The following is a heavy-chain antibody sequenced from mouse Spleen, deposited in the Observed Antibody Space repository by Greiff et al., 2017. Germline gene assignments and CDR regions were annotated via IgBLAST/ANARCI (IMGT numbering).Heavy chain of an antibody. V-gene: IGHV1-15*01. J-gene: IGHJ4*01. CDR1: GYTFTDYE. D-gene: IGHD1-1*01. Sequence: QVQLQQSGAELVRPGASVTLSCKASGYTFTDYEMHWVKQTPVHGLEWIGAIDPETGGTAYNQKFKGKAILTADKSSSTAYMELRSLTSEDSAVYYCTRKNPLLNYGAMDYWGQGTSVTVSS. CDR3: TRKNPLLNYGAMDY. CDR2: IDPETGGT.